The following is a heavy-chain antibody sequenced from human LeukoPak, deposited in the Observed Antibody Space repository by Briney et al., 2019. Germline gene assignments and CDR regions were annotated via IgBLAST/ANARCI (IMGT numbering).Heavy chain of an antibody. CDR1: GYTFTGYY. CDR2: INPNSGGT. V-gene: IGHV1-2*02. Sequence: AASVKVSCKASGYTFTGYYMHWVRQAPGQGLEWMGWINPNSGGTNYAQKFQGRVTMTRGTSISTAYMELSRLRSDDTAVYYCARDLGYSSSEYYFDYWGQGTLVTVSP. J-gene: IGHJ4*02. CDR3: ARDLGYSSSEYYFDY. D-gene: IGHD6-6*01.